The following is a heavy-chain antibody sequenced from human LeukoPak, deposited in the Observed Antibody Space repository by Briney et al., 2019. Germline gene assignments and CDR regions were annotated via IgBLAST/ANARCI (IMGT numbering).Heavy chain of an antibody. Sequence: PSETLSLTCTVSGGSISSYYWSWIRQPPGKGLEWIGYIYYSGSTNYNPSLKSRATISVDTSKNQFSLKLSSVTAAGTAVYYCARGTDCGGDCYPTYFDYWGQGTLVTVSS. CDR3: ARGTDCGGDCYPTYFDY. CDR1: GGSISSYY. V-gene: IGHV4-59*01. CDR2: IYYSGST. D-gene: IGHD2-21*02. J-gene: IGHJ4*02.